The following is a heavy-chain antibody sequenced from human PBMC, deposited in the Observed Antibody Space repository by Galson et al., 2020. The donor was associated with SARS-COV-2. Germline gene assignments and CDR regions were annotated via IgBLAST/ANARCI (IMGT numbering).Heavy chain of an antibody. CDR3: ARGGDNWQNSVDY. CDR2: ITSGGTV. D-gene: IGHD1-1*01. J-gene: IGHJ4*02. Sequence: GGSLSLSCAASGLTFSTYNMNWVRQAPGKGLEWVSHITSGGTVHYADSVKGRFTISRDNAKNSLYLQMNNLRADDTAVYYCARGGDNWQNSVDYWGQGALVTVSS. CDR1: GLTFSTYN. V-gene: IGHV3-48*04.